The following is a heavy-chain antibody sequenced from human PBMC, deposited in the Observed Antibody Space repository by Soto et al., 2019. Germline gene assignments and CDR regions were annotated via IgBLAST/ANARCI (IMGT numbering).Heavy chain of an antibody. V-gene: IGHV1-58*02. CDR2: IVVGSGNT. D-gene: IGHD3-9*01. Sequence: SVKVSCTASGFSFTSSAMQWVRQARGQRLEWIGWIVVGSGNTNYAQKFQERVTITRDMSTSTAYMELSSLRSEDTAVYYCAAGRLRYFVWLPLGDDAFDIWGQGTMVTVSS. CDR1: GFSFTSSA. J-gene: IGHJ3*02. CDR3: AAGRLRYFVWLPLGDDAFDI.